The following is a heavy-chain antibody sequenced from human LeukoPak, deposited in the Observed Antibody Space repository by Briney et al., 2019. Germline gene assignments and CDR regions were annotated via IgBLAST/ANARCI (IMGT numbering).Heavy chain of an antibody. CDR3: ARSDLTGNDTFDY. CDR1: GGSISSGGYY. J-gene: IGHJ4*02. V-gene: IGHV4-39*07. CDR2: INHSGST. D-gene: IGHD3-22*01. Sequence: SETLSLTCTVSGGSISSGGYYWSWIRQPPGKGLEWIGEINHSGSTNYNPSLKSRVTISVDTSKNQFSLKLSSVTAADTAVYYCARSDLTGNDTFDYWGQGTLVTVSS.